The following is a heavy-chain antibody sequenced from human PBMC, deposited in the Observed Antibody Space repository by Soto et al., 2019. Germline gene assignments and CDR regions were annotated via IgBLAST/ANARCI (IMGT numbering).Heavy chain of an antibody. CDR2: ISPSGGST. CDR1: GFTLTSYA. CDR3: AKRVAATGGYFDY. J-gene: IGHJ4*02. Sequence: EVQLLESGGGLVQPGGSLRLSCAASGFTLTSYAMGWVRQTPGKGLEWVSAISPSGGSTFYADSVKGRFTISRDTSKNTLYLQTNSLRAEDTALYYCAKRVAATGGYFDYWGQGTLVTVSS. D-gene: IGHD2-15*01. V-gene: IGHV3-23*01.